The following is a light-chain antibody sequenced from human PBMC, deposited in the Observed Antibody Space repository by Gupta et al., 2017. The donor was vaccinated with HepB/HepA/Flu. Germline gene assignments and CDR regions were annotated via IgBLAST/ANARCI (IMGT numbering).Light chain of an antibody. CDR2: KAS. CDR1: QSISSW. V-gene: IGKV1-5*03. CDR3: QQYSANSPWT. J-gene: IGKJ1*01. Sequence: IQMPQSPPTLSASVGDRVTITCRASQSISSWLAWYQQKPGKAPKLLIYKASGLESGVPSKFSGSESGAEYTLTISGLQPDDFATDYCQQYSANSPWTFGQGTKVEIK.